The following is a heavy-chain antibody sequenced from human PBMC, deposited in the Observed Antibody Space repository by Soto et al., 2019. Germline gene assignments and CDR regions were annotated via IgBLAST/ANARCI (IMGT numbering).Heavy chain of an antibody. Sequence: SDTLSLTCTVSAGSISRYYWSWIRQPPGKGLEWIGYIYYSGSTNYNPSLKSRVTISVDTSKNQFSLKLSSVTAADTAVYYCARRYGDCFDFWGQRTLVTVSS. V-gene: IGHV4-59*08. CDR3: ARRYGDCFDF. J-gene: IGHJ4*02. CDR2: IYYSGST. D-gene: IGHD4-17*01. CDR1: AGSISRYY.